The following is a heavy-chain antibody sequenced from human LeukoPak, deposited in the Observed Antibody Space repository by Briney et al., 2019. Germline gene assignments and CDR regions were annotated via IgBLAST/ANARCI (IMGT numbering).Heavy chain of an antibody. Sequence: PSETLSLTCTVSGGSISTYYWSWIRQPPGKGLEWIGHVHYSRNTNSNPSLKGRITMSVDTSKNQFSLKLSSVTAADTAVYFCARDTFYSETGSFEDWFDPWGQGTLVTVSS. CDR3: ARDTFYSETGSFEDWFDP. CDR1: GGSISTYY. CDR2: VHYSRNT. J-gene: IGHJ5*02. D-gene: IGHD3-10*01. V-gene: IGHV4-59*01.